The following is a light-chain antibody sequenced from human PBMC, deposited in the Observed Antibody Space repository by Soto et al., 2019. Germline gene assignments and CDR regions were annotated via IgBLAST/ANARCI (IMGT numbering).Light chain of an antibody. J-gene: IGKJ2*01. Sequence: EIVLTQSPGTLSLSPGERATLSGRASQSVSNNYLAWYQQKPGQAPRLLIYGASSRATGIPDRFSGGGSGTDLTLTVSRLQPDDFAVYYCQQYGRSPYTFGQGTKLEIK. CDR2: GAS. CDR3: QQYGRSPYT. CDR1: QSVSNNY. V-gene: IGKV3-20*01.